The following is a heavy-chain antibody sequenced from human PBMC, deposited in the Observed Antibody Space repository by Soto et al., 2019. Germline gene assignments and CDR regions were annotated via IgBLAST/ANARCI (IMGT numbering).Heavy chain of an antibody. J-gene: IGHJ3*02. Sequence: ASVKVSCKASGYTFTSYYMDWVRQAPGQGLEWMGIINPSGGSTSYAQNFQGRVTMTRDTSTSTVYMELSSLRFEDTAVYYCASTWGPEGYAFDIWGQGTMVTVSS. CDR2: INPSGGST. V-gene: IGHV1-46*03. CDR1: GYTFTSYY. CDR3: ASTWGPEGYAFDI. D-gene: IGHD3-16*01.